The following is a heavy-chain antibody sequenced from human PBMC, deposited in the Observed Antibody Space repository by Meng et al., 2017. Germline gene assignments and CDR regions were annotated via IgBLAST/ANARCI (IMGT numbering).Heavy chain of an antibody. J-gene: IGHJ4*02. D-gene: IGHD6-19*01. CDR2: IYHSGST. V-gene: IGHV4-4*02. CDR1: GGSISSSNW. Sequence: QVQVQAFGPRLVKPSGTLALTCAVSGGSISSSNWWSWVRQPPGKGLEWIGEIYHSGSTNYHPSLKSRVTISVDKSKNQFSLKLSSVTAADTAVYYCARGRYSSGWDRFDYWGQGTLVTVSS. CDR3: ARGRYSSGWDRFDY.